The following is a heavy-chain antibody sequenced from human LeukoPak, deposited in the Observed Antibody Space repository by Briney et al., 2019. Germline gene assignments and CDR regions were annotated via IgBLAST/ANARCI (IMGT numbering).Heavy chain of an antibody. J-gene: IGHJ4*02. CDR1: GLTFSSYV. CDR2: ISGSGGST. D-gene: IGHD4-17*01. V-gene: IGHV3-23*01. CDR3: ANPPYGDPTGGILDY. Sequence: GGSRRLSCAASGLTFSSYVMSWVRQAPGKGLEWVSSISGSGGSTYYADSVKGRFTISRDNSKNTLYLQMNSLRAEDTTVYFCANPPYGDPTGGILDYWGQGTLVTVSS.